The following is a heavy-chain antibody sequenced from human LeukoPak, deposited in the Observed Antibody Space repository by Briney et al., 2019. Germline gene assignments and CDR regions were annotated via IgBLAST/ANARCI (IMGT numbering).Heavy chain of an antibody. CDR1: GDSISSSSYY. D-gene: IGHD3-22*01. Sequence: PSETLSLTCTVSGDSISSSSYYWGFIRQPPGQGLEWIGSIYYSGSTYYNASFKTRVTISLDTSKNQFSLDLTSVTAADTAVYFCVRHGPKDPHPSGYEAFEYWGQGILVPVSS. V-gene: IGHV4-39*01. J-gene: IGHJ4*02. CDR3: VRHGPKDPHPSGYEAFEY. CDR2: IYYSGST.